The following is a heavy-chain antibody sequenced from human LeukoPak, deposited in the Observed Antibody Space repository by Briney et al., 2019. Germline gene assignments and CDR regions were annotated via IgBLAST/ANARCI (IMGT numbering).Heavy chain of an antibody. CDR2: INPSGDST. D-gene: IGHD2-21*01. J-gene: IGHJ5*01. Sequence: ASLKVSCKASGYTFTSYYMYWVRQAPGQRLEWMGIINPSGDSTSYAQEFQGRVTMTRDISTRTVYMELSSLRAEDTAGYYCASGGESGFDLWGQGTLVTVSS. V-gene: IGHV1-46*01. CDR3: ASGGESGFDL. CDR1: GYTFTSYY.